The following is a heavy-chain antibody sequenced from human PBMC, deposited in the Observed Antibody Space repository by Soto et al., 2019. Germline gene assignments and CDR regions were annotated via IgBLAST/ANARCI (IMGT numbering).Heavy chain of an antibody. J-gene: IGHJ4*02. D-gene: IGHD3-10*01. Sequence: GESLKISCKVSGDTFTTNWIAWVRQMPGKGLERMGIIYPSDSDTRYSPSFQGQVTISVDKSISTAYLQWSSPKASDTATYYCARGSGDHNYWGQGTRVTVGS. CDR1: GDTFTTNW. V-gene: IGHV5-51*01. CDR2: IYPSDSDT. CDR3: ARGSGDHNY.